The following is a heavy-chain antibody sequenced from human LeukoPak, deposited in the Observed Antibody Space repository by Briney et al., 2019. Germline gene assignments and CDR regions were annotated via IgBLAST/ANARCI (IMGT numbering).Heavy chain of an antibody. V-gene: IGHV6-1*01. J-gene: IGHJ4*02. CDR3: ARDIVVVPAATIHFDY. CDR1: GDSVSSNSAA. D-gene: IGHD2-2*01. CDR2: TYYRSKWYN. Sequence: SQTLSLTCAISGDSVSSNSAAWNWIRQSPSRGLEWLGRTYYRSKWYNDYAVSVKSRITINPDTSRNQFSLQLNSVTPEDTAVYYCARDIVVVPAATIHFDYWGQGTLVTVSS.